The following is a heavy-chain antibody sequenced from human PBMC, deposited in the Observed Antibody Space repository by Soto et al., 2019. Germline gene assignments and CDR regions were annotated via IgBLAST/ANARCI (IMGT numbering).Heavy chain of an antibody. J-gene: IGHJ4*02. CDR1: GGSIRDYF. CDR3: ARVGGDDFGDSGGFDY. V-gene: IGHV4-59*01. D-gene: IGHD4-17*01. Sequence: QVQLQESGPGLVKPSETLSLTCTVSGGSIRDYFWTWIRQPPGKGLEWIGYIYYRGRTNYNPSLKSRVSISVDTSNNHFSLQLRSVTAADTAVYYCARVGGDDFGDSGGFDYWGQGTLVTVSS. CDR2: IYYRGRT.